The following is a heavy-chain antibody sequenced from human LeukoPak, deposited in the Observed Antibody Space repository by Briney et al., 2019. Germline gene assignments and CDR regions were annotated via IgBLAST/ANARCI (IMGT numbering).Heavy chain of an antibody. V-gene: IGHV3-23*01. CDR2: ISGSGGST. Sequence: GGSLRLSCAASGFTFSSYAMSWVRQALGKGLEWVSAISGSGGSTYYADSVKGRFTISRDNSKNTLYLQMNSLRAEDTAVYYCANLRFLEWLFGYYGMDVWGQGTTVTVSS. CDR1: GFTFSSYA. D-gene: IGHD3-3*01. CDR3: ANLRFLEWLFGYYGMDV. J-gene: IGHJ6*02.